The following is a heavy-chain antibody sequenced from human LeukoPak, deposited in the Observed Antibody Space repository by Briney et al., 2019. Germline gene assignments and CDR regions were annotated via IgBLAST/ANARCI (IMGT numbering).Heavy chain of an antibody. V-gene: IGHV4-39*07. Sequence: PSETLSLTCTVSGGSISSSSYYWGWIRQPPGKGLEWIGSIYYSGSTYYNPSLRSRLTISVDTSKNQFSLKLSSVTAADTAVYYCARGRVSGTTLYFDYWGQGTLFTVSS. D-gene: IGHD1-1*01. J-gene: IGHJ4*02. CDR2: IYYSGST. CDR1: GGSISSSSYY. CDR3: ARGRVSGTTLYFDY.